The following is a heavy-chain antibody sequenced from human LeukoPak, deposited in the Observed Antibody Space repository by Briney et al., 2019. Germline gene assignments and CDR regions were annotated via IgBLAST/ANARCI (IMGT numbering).Heavy chain of an antibody. D-gene: IGHD3-16*02. CDR1: GFTFSDYY. CDR3: ARDRGQLVIAFFFDY. Sequence: PGGSLRLSCAASGFTFSDYYMNWIRQAPGKGLEWVASMRSSGSTIKYADSVKGRFTISRDNAKNSIFLQMSSLRDEDTAVYYCARDRGQLVIAFFFDYWGQGILVTVSS. V-gene: IGHV3-11*04. J-gene: IGHJ4*02. CDR2: MRSSGSTI.